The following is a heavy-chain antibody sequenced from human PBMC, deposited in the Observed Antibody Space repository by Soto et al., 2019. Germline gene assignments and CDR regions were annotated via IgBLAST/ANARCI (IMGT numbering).Heavy chain of an antibody. CDR1: GFSLSTSGVG. Sequence: QITLKESGPTLVKPTQPLTLTCTFSGFSLSTSGVGVGWIRQPPGKALEWLALIYWDDDKRYSPSLKSRLTITKDTSKNQVVLTMTNMDPVDTATYYCAHLDRYFDWLSPFDYWGQGTLVTVSS. CDR2: IYWDDDK. D-gene: IGHD3-9*01. J-gene: IGHJ4*02. CDR3: AHLDRYFDWLSPFDY. V-gene: IGHV2-5*02.